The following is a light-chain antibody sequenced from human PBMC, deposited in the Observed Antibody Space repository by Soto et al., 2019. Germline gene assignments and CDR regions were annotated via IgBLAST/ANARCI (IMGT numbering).Light chain of an antibody. V-gene: IGKV1-5*03. J-gene: IGKJ1*01. CDR1: QSISSY. CDR3: QQYNSYSWT. CDR2: EAS. Sequence: DFQMTQSPSTLSASVGDRVTITCRASQSISSYLNWYQQKPGKAPKLLIYEASSLESGVPSRFGGSGSGTEFTLTISSLQPDDFAIYYCQQYNSYSWTFGQGTKVDIK.